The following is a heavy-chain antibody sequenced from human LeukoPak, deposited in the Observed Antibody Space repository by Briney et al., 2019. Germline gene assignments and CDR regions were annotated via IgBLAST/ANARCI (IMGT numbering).Heavy chain of an antibody. CDR3: ARGWVVYASRGWFDP. J-gene: IGHJ5*02. Sequence: SETLSLTCAVYGGSFSGYYWSWIRQPPGKGLEWIGEINHSGSTNYNPSLKSRVTISVDTSKNQFSLKLSSVTAADTAVYYCARGWVVYASRGWFDPWGQGTLVTVSS. CDR1: GGSFSGYY. CDR2: INHSGST. V-gene: IGHV4-34*01. D-gene: IGHD2-8*02.